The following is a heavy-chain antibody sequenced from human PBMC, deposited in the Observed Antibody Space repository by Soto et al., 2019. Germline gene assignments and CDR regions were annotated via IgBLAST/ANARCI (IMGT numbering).Heavy chain of an antibody. CDR2: IPNDGRYK. CDR3: VRDDAQPSNGLHI. J-gene: IGHJ3*02. Sequence: ESGGGVVQPGRSLRLSCAASGFPFSNHGMHWVRQAPGKGLEWVAVIPNDGRYKHYVDSVKGRFTISRENSKNILYLEMNNLGAEATALYYCVRDDAQPSNGLHIWGRGTMVTVSS. V-gene: IGHV3-33*01. D-gene: IGHD2-8*01. CDR1: GFPFSNHG.